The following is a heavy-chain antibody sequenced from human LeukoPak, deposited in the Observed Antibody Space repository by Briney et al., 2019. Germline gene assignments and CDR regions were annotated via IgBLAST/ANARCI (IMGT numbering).Heavy chain of an antibody. V-gene: IGHV1-2*02. Sequence: ASVKVSFKASGYTFTVYYIHWVRQAPGQGLEWMGWINPNSGGTNYAQKFQGRVTMTRDTSISTAYMELNRLRSDDTAVYYCARDSPGYSSSCNYWGQGTLVTVSS. D-gene: IGHD6-13*01. J-gene: IGHJ4*02. CDR1: GYTFTVYY. CDR2: INPNSGGT. CDR3: ARDSPGYSSSCNY.